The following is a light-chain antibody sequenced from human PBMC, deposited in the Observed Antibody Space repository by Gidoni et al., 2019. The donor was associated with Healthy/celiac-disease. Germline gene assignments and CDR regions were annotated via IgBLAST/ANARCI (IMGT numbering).Light chain of an antibody. J-gene: IGKJ1*01. CDR2: GAS. V-gene: IGKV3-15*01. CDR3: QQYNNWPPVT. CDR1: QSVSSN. Sequence: EIVMTQSPATLSVSPGERATLSCRASQSVSSNLAWYQQKPGQAPRLLIYGASTRATGIPARFRGSGSGTEFTLNISSLQSEDFAVYYCQQYNNWPPVTFGQGTKVEIK.